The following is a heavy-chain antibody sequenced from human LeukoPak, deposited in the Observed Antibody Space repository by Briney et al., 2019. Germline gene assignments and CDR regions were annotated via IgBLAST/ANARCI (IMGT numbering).Heavy chain of an antibody. CDR3: ARGFEDDGDYGKSFDY. J-gene: IGHJ4*02. Sequence: GGSLRLSCAASGFTFSSYSMNWVRQAPGKGLEWVSSISSTNTYIYSADSVKGRFTVSRDIAESPLYLQMDSLRVEDSAVYYCARGFEDDGDYGKSFDYWGQGTLVTVSS. D-gene: IGHD4-17*01. V-gene: IGHV3-21*01. CDR2: ISSTNTYI. CDR1: GFTFSSYS.